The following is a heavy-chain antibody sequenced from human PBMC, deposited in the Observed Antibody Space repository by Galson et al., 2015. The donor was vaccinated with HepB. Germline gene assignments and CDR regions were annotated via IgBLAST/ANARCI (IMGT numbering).Heavy chain of an antibody. V-gene: IGHV3-20*04. CDR3: ASEKAGTLAY. D-gene: IGHD1-7*01. Sequence: SLRLSCAASGFTFGGYGMNWVRQAPGKGLEWVSVINRNGSSTDYADSVKSRFTISRDNDKNSLYLQMNRLIDEDTALYYCASEKAGTLAYWGQGTLVSVSS. J-gene: IGHJ4*02. CDR1: GFTFGGYG. CDR2: INRNGSST.